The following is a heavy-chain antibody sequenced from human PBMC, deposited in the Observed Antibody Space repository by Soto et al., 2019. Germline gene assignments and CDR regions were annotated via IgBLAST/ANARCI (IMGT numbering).Heavy chain of an antibody. Sequence: PSETLSRTCAVYGGSFSGYYWTWIRQPPGTGLEWIGEINHSGSTNYNPSLKSRVTISVDTSKNQFSLKLTSVTAADTAVYYCARDKITGLFDYWGQGTLFTVSS. V-gene: IGHV4-34*01. CDR1: GGSFSGYY. CDR2: INHSGST. J-gene: IGHJ4*02. CDR3: ARDKITGLFDY. D-gene: IGHD2-8*02.